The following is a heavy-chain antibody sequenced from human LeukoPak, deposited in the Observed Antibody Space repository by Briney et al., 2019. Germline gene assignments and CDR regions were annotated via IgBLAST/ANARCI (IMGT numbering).Heavy chain of an antibody. CDR3: ARGFSAVDY. CDR2: INHSGST. J-gene: IGHJ4*02. CDR1: GGSFSGYY. Sequence: SETLSLTCAVYGGSFSGYYWSWIRQPPGKGLEWIGEINHSGSTYYNPSLKSRVTISVDRSKNQFSLKLSSVTAADTAVYYRARGFSAVDYWGQGTLVTVSS. D-gene: IGHD3-10*01. V-gene: IGHV4-34*01.